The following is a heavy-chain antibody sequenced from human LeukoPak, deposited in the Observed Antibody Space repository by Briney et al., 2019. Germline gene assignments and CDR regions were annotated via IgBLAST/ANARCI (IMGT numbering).Heavy chain of an antibody. CDR1: GFPFSTYW. J-gene: IGHJ4*02. CDR2: ISSSSSYI. Sequence: SGGSLRLSCAASGFPFSTYWMHRVRQAPGKGLVWVASISSSSSYIYYADSVKGRFTISRDNAKNSLYLQMNSLGGEDTAVYYCARDRGVYSRPLEDWGQGTLVTVSS. CDR3: ARDRGVYSRPLED. D-gene: IGHD6-13*01. V-gene: IGHV3-21*01.